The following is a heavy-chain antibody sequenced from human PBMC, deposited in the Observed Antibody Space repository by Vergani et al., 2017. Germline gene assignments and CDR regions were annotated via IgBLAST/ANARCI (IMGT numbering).Heavy chain of an antibody. Sequence: EVQLLESGGGLVQPGGSLRLSCAASGFTFSSYAMSWVRQAPGKGLEWVGRIKSKTDGGTTDYAAPVKGRVTISRDDSKNTLYLQMNSLKTEDTAVYYCTTKRVVVPAARDYWGQGTLVTVSS. D-gene: IGHD2-2*01. CDR1: GFTFSSYA. CDR2: IKSKTDGGTT. J-gene: IGHJ4*02. V-gene: IGHV3-15*01. CDR3: TTKRVVVPAARDY.